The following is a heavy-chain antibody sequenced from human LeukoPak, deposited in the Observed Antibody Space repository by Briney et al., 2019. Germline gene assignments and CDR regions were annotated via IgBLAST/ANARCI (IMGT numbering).Heavy chain of an antibody. V-gene: IGHV3-21*01. Sequence: GSLRLSCAASGFTFSSYSMNWVRQAPGKGLEWVSSISSSSSYIYYADSVKGRFTISRDNAKNSLYLQMNSLRAEDTAVYYCATTSPYCSSTSCYLVHWGQGTLSPSPQ. D-gene: IGHD2-2*01. CDR3: ATTSPYCSSTSCYLVH. J-gene: IGHJ4*02. CDR2: ISSSSSYI. CDR1: GFTFSSYS.